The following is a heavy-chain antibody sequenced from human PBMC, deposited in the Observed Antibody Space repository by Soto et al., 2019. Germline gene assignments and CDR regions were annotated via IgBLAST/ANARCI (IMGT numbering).Heavy chain of an antibody. J-gene: IGHJ4*02. CDR2: ISGSGGST. CDR1: GFTFSSYA. CDR3: AKDRLPPFGGVQNDY. V-gene: IGHV3-23*01. D-gene: IGHD3-16*01. Sequence: HPGGSLRLSCAASGFTFSSYAMSWVRQAPGKGLEWVSAISGSGGSTYYADSVKGRFTISRDNSKNTLYLQMNSLRAEDTAVYYCAKDRLPPFGGVQNDYWGQGTLVTVAS.